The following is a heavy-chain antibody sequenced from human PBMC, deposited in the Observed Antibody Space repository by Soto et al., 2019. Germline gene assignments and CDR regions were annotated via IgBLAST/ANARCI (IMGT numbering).Heavy chain of an antibody. Sequence: PGESLRISWQGSGYSFTSYWIGWVRQMPGRGLEWMGIIYPGDSNTKYSPSFQGQVTISADKPISTAYLQWSSLKASDTAMYYCARQARVRGVIADDYWGQGTLVPVSS. D-gene: IGHD3-10*01. CDR1: GYSFTSYW. V-gene: IGHV5-51*01. J-gene: IGHJ4*02. CDR3: ARQARVRGVIADDY. CDR2: IYPGDSNT.